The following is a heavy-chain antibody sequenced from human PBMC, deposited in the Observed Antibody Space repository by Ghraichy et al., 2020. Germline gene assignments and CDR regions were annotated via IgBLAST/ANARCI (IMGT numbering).Heavy chain of an antibody. CDR3: ARSLTGPEY. CDR1: GFSFSNYW. Sequence: ETLRLSCAATGFSFSNYWMHWVRQAPGKGLVWVSRIDSDGTSTDYADSVKGRFTISRDNARNMLYLQMNSLRVEDAAVYYCARSLTGPEYWGQGTQVTVSS. CDR2: IDSDGTST. V-gene: IGHV3-74*01. J-gene: IGHJ4*02. D-gene: IGHD1-14*01.